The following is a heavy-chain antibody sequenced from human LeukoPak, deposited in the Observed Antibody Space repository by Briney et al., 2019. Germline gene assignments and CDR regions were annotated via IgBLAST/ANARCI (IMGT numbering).Heavy chain of an antibody. CDR3: AKSIGTLNAFDI. J-gene: IGHJ3*02. Sequence: GGSLRLSCAASGFTFSAYGMNWVRQAPGKGLEWVSGISASGGSTYYADSVEGRFTISRDNSKNTLYVQMNSLRAEDTAVYYCAKSIGTLNAFDIWGQGTMVIVSS. V-gene: IGHV3-23*01. CDR2: ISASGGST. D-gene: IGHD3-22*01. CDR1: GFTFSAYG.